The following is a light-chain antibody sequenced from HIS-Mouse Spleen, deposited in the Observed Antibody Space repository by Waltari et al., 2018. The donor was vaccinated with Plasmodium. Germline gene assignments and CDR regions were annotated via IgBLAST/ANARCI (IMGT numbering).Light chain of an antibody. CDR1: SSDVGGYTY. Sequence: QSATTQPSSVSGSPGVSVTISCTGTSSDVGGYTYVSLYQQHPGKTPKLMIYDVSKRPSGVPDRFSGSKSANTAALTISGLQAEDEADYYCCSYAGSYTLVFGGGTKLTVL. V-gene: IGLV2-11*01. CDR3: CSYAGSYTLV. CDR2: DVS. J-gene: IGLJ2*01.